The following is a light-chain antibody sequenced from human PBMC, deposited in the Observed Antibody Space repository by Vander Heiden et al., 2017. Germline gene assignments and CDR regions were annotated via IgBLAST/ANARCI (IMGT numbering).Light chain of an antibody. J-gene: IGKJ1*01. V-gene: IGKV1-39*01. CDR2: AVS. CDR3: QQSLTTPWT. CDR1: QPITNY. Sequence: DIQMTQSPSSLSAYVRARVTITCRASQPITNYLNWYQQKPGKAPKVLIYAVSTLESGVPSRFSGRASGTDYTLTISRLQPEDFATYFCQQSLTTPWTFGQGTKVEIK.